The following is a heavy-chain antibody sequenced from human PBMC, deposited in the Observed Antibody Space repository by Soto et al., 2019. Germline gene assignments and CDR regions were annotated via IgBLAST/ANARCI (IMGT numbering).Heavy chain of an antibody. CDR1: GFTFSGSA. J-gene: IGHJ2*01. CDR2: IRSKANSYAT. CDR3: TRWLHPSGWYFDL. D-gene: IGHD5-12*01. V-gene: IGHV3-73*01. Sequence: EVQLVESGGGLVKPGGSLRLSCAASGFTFSGSAMHWVRQASGKGLEWVGRIRSKANSYATAYAASVKGRFTISRDDSKNTAYLQMNSLKTEDTAVYYCTRWLHPSGWYFDLWGRGTLVTVSS.